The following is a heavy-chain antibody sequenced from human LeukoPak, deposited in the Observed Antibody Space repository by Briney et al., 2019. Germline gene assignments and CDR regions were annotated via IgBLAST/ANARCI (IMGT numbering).Heavy chain of an antibody. D-gene: IGHD1-26*01. J-gene: IGHJ3*02. V-gene: IGHV3-23*01. CDR1: GFTFSSYA. Sequence: GGSLRLSCAASGFTFSSYAMSWVRQAPGKGLEWVSSISGSGRNTYYADSVKGRFTISRDNATNPLYLQMHSLRAEDTALYYCAMGESGSYSIDAFDIWGERTMVTVSS. CDR2: ISGSGRNT. CDR3: AMGESGSYSIDAFDI.